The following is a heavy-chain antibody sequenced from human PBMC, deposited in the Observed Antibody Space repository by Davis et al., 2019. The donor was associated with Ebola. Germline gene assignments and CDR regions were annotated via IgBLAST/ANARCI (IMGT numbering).Heavy chain of an antibody. CDR2: ISSSGNTI. J-gene: IGHJ4*02. D-gene: IGHD4-17*01. CDR3: ARDLYGDLDY. CDR1: GSTFSHHA. Sequence: GESLKISCAAFGSTFSHHAMHWVRQAPGKGLEWVSYISSSGNTIYYADSVKGRFTISRDNAKNPLYLQMNILRAEDTAVYYCARDLYGDLDYWGQGTLVTVSS. V-gene: IGHV3-48*03.